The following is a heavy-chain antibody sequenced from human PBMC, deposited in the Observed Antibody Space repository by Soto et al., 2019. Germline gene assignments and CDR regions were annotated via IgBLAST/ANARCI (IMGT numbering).Heavy chain of an antibody. CDR1: GFTFSSYW. Sequence: PGGSLRLSCAASGFTFSSYWMSWVRQAPGKGLEWVANIKQDGSEKYYVDSVKGRFTISRDNAKNSLYLQMNSLRAEDTAVYYCASSPELYCSGGSCYSKGAFDIWGQGTMVTVSS. J-gene: IGHJ3*02. CDR3: ASSPELYCSGGSCYSKGAFDI. D-gene: IGHD2-15*01. CDR2: IKQDGSEK. V-gene: IGHV3-7*01.